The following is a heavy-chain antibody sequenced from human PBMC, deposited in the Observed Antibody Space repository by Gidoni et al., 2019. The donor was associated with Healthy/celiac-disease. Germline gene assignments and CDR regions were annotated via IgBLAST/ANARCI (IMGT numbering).Heavy chain of an antibody. V-gene: IGHV2-5*01. CDR1: AFSLSTSGVG. CDR3: AHSLRGYSGYALDY. CDR2: IYWNDDK. Sequence: QITLKESGPTLLKPTQTLTLTSTFSAFSLSTSGVGVGWIRQPPGKALEWLALIYWNDDKRYSPSLKSRLTITKDTSKNQVVLTMTNMDPVDTATYYCAHSLRGYSGYALDYWGQGTLVTVSS. J-gene: IGHJ4*02. D-gene: IGHD5-12*01.